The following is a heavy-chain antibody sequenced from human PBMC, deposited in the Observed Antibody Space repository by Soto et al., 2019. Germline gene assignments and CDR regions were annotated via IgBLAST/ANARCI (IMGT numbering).Heavy chain of an antibody. Sequence: GWSLRLSCAASGFTFSSYSMNWVRQAPGKGLEWVSSISSSSSYIYYADSVKGRFTISRDNAKNSLYLQMNSLRAEDTAVYYCARVIDGYNLDYWGQGTLVTVSS. CDR2: ISSSSSYI. V-gene: IGHV3-21*01. D-gene: IGHD5-12*01. CDR3: ARVIDGYNLDY. J-gene: IGHJ4*02. CDR1: GFTFSSYS.